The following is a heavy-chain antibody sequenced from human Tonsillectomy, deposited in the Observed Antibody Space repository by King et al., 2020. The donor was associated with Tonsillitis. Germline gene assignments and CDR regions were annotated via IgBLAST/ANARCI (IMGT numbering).Heavy chain of an antibody. CDR2: IYYSGST. CDR1: GGSISSSSYF. J-gene: IGHJ3*02. CDR3: VRPGGSGSYYFAFNI. Sequence: QLQESGPGLVKPSETLSLTCTVSGGSISSSSYFWDWIRQPPGKGLEWIGSIYYSGSTYYNPSLKSRVTISVDTSKNQFSLKLNSVTAADTAVYYCVRPGGSGSYYFAFNIWGQGTMVTVSS. D-gene: IGHD3-10*01. V-gene: IGHV4-39*01.